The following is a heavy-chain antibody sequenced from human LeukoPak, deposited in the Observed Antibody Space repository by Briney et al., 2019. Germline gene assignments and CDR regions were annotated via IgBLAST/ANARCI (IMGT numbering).Heavy chain of an antibody. V-gene: IGHV4-38-2*02. J-gene: IGHJ2*01. Sequence: SETLSLTCTVSGYSISSGYYWGWIRQPPGKGLEWIGSIYHSGSTNYNPSLKSRVTISVDTSKNQFSLKLSSVTAADTAVYYCARAIGYCSSTSCSYWYFDLWGRGTLVTVSS. CDR3: ARAIGYCSSTSCSYWYFDL. CDR1: GYSISSGYY. CDR2: IYHSGST. D-gene: IGHD2-2*01.